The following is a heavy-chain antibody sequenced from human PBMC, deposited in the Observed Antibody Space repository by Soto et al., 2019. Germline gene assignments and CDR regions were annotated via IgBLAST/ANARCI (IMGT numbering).Heavy chain of an antibody. Sequence: GSLRLSCAASGSSFPNYPMHWVRQTPDKGLEWLAVISHDGVTKNSADSVKGRFSTSRDNSRNRLYLDMNSLRTEDTAMYYCVRGGYSSSWERLDPWGQGTLVTVSS. V-gene: IGHV3-30-3*01. CDR1: GSSFPNYP. CDR3: VRGGYSSSWERLDP. J-gene: IGHJ5*02. D-gene: IGHD4-4*01. CDR2: ISHDGVTK.